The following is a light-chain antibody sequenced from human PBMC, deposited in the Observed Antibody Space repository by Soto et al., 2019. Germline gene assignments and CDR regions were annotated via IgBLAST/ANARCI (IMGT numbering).Light chain of an antibody. CDR1: QSVGSN. J-gene: IGKJ1*01. Sequence: EIVMTQSPATLSVSPGDRAALSCRASQSVGSNLAWYQQKPGQAPRLLIYGASTRATGIPARFSGSGSGTEFTLNISSLQSEDFAIYFCQQYNNWPPERTFGQGTKVEIK. CDR3: QQYNNWPPERT. V-gene: IGKV3-15*01. CDR2: GAS.